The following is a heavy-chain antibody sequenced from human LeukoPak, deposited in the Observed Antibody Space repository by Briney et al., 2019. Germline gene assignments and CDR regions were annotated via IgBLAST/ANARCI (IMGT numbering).Heavy chain of an antibody. D-gene: IGHD6-13*01. CDR3: AKDTSSSWTYGMDV. J-gene: IGHJ6*02. CDR1: GFTFSSYS. V-gene: IGHV3-21*04. Sequence: GGSLRLSCAASGFTFSSYSMNWVRQAPGKGLEWVSSISSVNSYIYYADSVKGRFTISRDNAKSSLYLQMNSLRAEDTALYYCAKDTSSSWTYGMDVWGQGTTVTVSS. CDR2: ISSVNSYI.